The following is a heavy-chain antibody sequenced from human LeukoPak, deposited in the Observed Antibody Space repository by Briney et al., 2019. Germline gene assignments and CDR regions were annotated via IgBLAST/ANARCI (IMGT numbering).Heavy chain of an antibody. CDR2: IKQDGGEK. CDR1: GFTFSSYW. Sequence: GGSLRLSCTASGFTFSSYWMSWVRQAPGKGLEWVANIKQDGGEKYYVDSVKGRFTISRENAKNSLYLQMNSLRAEDTAVYYCARLGARQVLDYWGQGTLVTVSS. V-gene: IGHV3-7*01. D-gene: IGHD4-17*01. CDR3: ARLGARQVLDY. J-gene: IGHJ4*02.